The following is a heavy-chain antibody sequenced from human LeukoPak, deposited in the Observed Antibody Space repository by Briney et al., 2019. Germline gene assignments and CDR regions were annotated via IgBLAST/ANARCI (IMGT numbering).Heavy chain of an antibody. CDR1: GCTFSEYA. Sequence: GRSLRLSCAASGCTFSEYAMHWVRQAAGKGLEGVAVISYDGRQKYYGDSVKGRFTISRENPKNTLYLQMNGLRDDDPAVSYRARVFLERLTSGYFDNWGQGTLVTVPP. D-gene: IGHD3-3*01. V-gene: IGHV3-30-3*01. CDR2: ISYDGRQK. CDR3: ARVFLERLTSGYFDN. J-gene: IGHJ4*02.